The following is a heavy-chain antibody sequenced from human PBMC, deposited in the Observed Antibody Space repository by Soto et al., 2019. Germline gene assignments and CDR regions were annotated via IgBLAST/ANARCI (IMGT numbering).Heavy chain of an antibody. J-gene: IGHJ6*02. Sequence: VKVSCKASGYTFTSYAMHWVRQAPGQRLEWMGWINAGNGNTKYSQKFQGRVTITRDTSASTAYMELSSLRSEDTAVYYCARDPSGYYGMDVWGQGTTVTVSS. CDR1: GYTFTSYA. D-gene: IGHD3-10*01. V-gene: IGHV1-3*01. CDR2: INAGNGNT. CDR3: ARDPSGYYGMDV.